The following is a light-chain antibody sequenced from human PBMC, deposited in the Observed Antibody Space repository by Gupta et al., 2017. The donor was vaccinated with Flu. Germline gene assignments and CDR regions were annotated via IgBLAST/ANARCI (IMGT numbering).Light chain of an antibody. Sequence: QSVLIQPPSASGTPGQRVTISCSGGSSNIGSDYVYWYQQLPGTAPKLLIYRSNQRPSGVPDRFSGSRSGTSASLAISGLRSEDEADYYCAAWDDSLSGHVVFGGGTKLTVL. CDR1: SSNIGSDY. CDR2: RSN. V-gene: IGLV1-47*01. J-gene: IGLJ2*01. CDR3: AAWDDSLSGHVV.